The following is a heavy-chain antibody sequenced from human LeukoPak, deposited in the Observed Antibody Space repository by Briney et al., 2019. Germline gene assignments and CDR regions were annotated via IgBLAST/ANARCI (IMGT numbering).Heavy chain of an antibody. CDR2: ISAYNGNT. J-gene: IGHJ4*02. D-gene: IGHD3-9*01. CDR1: GYSFTSYG. Sequence: ASVKVSCKASGYSFTSYGISWVGQAPGQGLEWMGWISAYNGNTNYAQKFQGRVTMTTDTSTSTAYMELRSLRSDDTAVYYCARDYDILTGYPPGDYWGQGTLVTVSS. V-gene: IGHV1-18*01. CDR3: ARDYDILTGYPPGDY.